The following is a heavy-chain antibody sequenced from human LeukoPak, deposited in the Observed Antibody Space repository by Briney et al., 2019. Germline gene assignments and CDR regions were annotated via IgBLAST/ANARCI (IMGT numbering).Heavy chain of an antibody. D-gene: IGHD3-9*01. V-gene: IGHV3-23*01. Sequence: GGSLRLSCAASGFTFNNYAMSWVRQAPGKGLEWVSVISGSGGRTYYADSVKGRFTISRDNSKHTLYLQMNSLRAEDTAVYYCASRYDILTGPSREDVFDIWGQGTMVTVSS. J-gene: IGHJ3*02. CDR2: ISGSGGRT. CDR1: GFTFNNYA. CDR3: ASRYDILTGPSREDVFDI.